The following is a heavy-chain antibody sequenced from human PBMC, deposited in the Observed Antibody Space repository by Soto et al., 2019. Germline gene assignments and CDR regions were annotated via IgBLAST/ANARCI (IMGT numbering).Heavy chain of an antibody. V-gene: IGHV6-1*01. CDR2: TYYRSKWYN. D-gene: IGHD6-19*01. J-gene: IGHJ5*02. Sequence: SQTPSLTCAISGDSVSSNSASWDWVRQSPSRGLEWLGRTYYRSKWYNDYAVSVESRITINPDTSKNQFSLQLNSVTPEDTAVYYCAREPHLVAGGFDPWGQGTLVTVSS. CDR3: AREPHLVAGGFDP. CDR1: GDSVSSNSAS.